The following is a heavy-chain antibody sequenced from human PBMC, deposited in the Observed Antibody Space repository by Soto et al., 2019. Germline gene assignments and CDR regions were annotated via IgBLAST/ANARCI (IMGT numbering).Heavy chain of an antibody. CDR2: INHSGST. CDR1: GGSFSGYY. D-gene: IGHD5-18*01. Sequence: TSGTLSLTCAVYGGSFSGYYWSWIRQPPGKGLEWIGEINHSGSTNYNPSLKSRVTISVDTSKNQFSLKLSSVTAADTAVYYCARGRGYSYGLLYYYSGMDVWGQGTTVTVSS. CDR3: ARGRGYSYGLLYYYSGMDV. V-gene: IGHV4-34*01. J-gene: IGHJ6*02.